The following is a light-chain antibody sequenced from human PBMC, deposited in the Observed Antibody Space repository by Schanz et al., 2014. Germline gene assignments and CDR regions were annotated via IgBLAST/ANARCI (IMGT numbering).Light chain of an antibody. CDR3: MEALQTAYT. Sequence: DVVLTQSPLSLPVTLGQPASISCKSSQSLVYSNGYNYVDWYLQKPGQSPQVLIYLRSNRASGVPDRFSGSGSGTDFTMKISRVEAEDVGVYYCMEALQTAYTFGQGTRLEIK. CDR2: LRS. V-gene: IGKV2-28*01. CDR1: QSLVYSNGYNY. J-gene: IGKJ2*01.